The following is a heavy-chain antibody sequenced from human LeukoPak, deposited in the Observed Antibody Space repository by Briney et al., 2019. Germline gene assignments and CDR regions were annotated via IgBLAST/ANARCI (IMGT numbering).Heavy chain of an antibody. CDR2: INPDGSIR. D-gene: IGHD1-26*01. Sequence: GGSLRLSCAASGLTFSTYWMHWVRQAPGKGLAWVARINPDGSIRKYVNSVQGRVTISRDTAKDTLFLQMNSLRAEDTAVYYCAREARVGGALQYWGQGTPVTVSS. J-gene: IGHJ4*02. CDR1: GLTFSTYW. V-gene: IGHV3-74*01. CDR3: AREARVGGALQY.